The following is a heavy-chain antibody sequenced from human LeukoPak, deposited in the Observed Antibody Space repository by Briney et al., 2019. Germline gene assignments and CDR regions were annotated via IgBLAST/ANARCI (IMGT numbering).Heavy chain of an antibody. J-gene: IGHJ4*02. Sequence: SETLSLTCAVYGGSFSNYYWSWIRQPPGKGLEWIGEISHSGSTNYNPSLKSRVTISLDTSKSQFSLNLTSVTAADTAVYYCARGQVVREYWGQGTLVTVSS. CDR3: ARGQVVREY. CDR1: GGSFSNYY. D-gene: IGHD2-15*01. CDR2: ISHSGST. V-gene: IGHV4-34*01.